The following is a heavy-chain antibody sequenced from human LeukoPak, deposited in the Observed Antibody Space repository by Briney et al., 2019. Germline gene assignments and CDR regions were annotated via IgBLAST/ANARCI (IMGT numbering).Heavy chain of an antibody. CDR2: IKQDGSEK. Sequence: GGSLRLSCAASGFTFSSYWMSSVRQAPGKGLKWVANIKQDGSEKYYVNSVKGRFTISRDNAKNSLYLQMNSLRAEDTAVYYCARAGDVDTAMVIDYWGQGTLVTVSS. V-gene: IGHV3-7*03. J-gene: IGHJ4*02. CDR3: ARAGDVDTAMVIDY. CDR1: GFTFSSYW. D-gene: IGHD5-18*01.